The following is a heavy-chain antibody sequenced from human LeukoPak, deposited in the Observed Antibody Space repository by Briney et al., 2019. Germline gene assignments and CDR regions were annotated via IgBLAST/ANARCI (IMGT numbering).Heavy chain of an antibody. CDR1: GGSISSYY. Sequence: SETLSLTCTASGGSISSYYWSWIRQPAGKGLEWIGRIYTSGSTNYNPSLKSRVTMSVDTSKNQFSLKLSSVTAADTAVYYCARGLIAVAGTAVYYYYGMDVWGQGTTVTVSS. J-gene: IGHJ6*02. V-gene: IGHV4-4*07. CDR3: ARGLIAVAGTAVYYYYGMDV. CDR2: IYTSGST. D-gene: IGHD6-19*01.